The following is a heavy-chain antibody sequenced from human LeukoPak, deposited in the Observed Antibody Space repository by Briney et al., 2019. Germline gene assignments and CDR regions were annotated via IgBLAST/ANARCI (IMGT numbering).Heavy chain of an antibody. D-gene: IGHD6-19*01. Sequence: PGGSLRLSCAASGFNFSDYAMHWVRQAPGKGLEWVSGISWNSGSLGYAGSVKGRFTVSRDNAKNSLYLQMNSLRAEDMALYYCVKGETAVAGGAFDYWGQGTLVTVSS. CDR1: GFNFSDYA. CDR3: VKGETAVAGGAFDY. J-gene: IGHJ4*02. CDR2: ISWNSGSL. V-gene: IGHV3-9*03.